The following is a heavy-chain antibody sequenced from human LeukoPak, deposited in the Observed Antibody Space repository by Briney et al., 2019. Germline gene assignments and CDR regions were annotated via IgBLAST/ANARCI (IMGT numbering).Heavy chain of an antibody. D-gene: IGHD3-9*01. V-gene: IGHV3-23*01. CDR1: GFTFSSYA. J-gene: IGHJ4*02. CDR3: AKVVGYDILTGYSPDY. Sequence: GGSLRLSCAASGFTFSSYAMSWVRQAPGKGLEWVSAISGSGGSTYYADSVKGRFTISRDNSKNTLYLQMNSLRAEDTAVYYCAKVVGYDILTGYSPDYRGQGTLVTVSS. CDR2: ISGSGGST.